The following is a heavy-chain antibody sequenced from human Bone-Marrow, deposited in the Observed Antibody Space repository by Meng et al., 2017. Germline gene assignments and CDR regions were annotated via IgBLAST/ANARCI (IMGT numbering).Heavy chain of an antibody. D-gene: IGHD6-25*01. CDR3: ARDEDISAAGKLFGDY. CDR1: GNNFTADY. Sequence: VRLGRFGVEGKSLGALVKVSCTPSGNNFTADYIHWVRRAPGQGLEWMGRINPKSGDTHYAQKFQARVTMTGDTSISTAYMELSGLRSDDTAMYYCARDEDISAAGKLFGDYWGQGTLVTVSS. CDR2: INPKSGDT. V-gene: IGHV1-2*06. J-gene: IGHJ4*02.